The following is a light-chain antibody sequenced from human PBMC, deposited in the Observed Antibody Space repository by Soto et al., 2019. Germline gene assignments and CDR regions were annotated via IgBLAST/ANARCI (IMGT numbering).Light chain of an antibody. V-gene: IGLV2-14*01. CDR3: SSYTSSSTPV. CDR1: SSDVGGYNY. J-gene: IGLJ2*01. CDR2: EVS. Sequence: QSVLTQPASVSGSPGQSITISCTGTSSDVGGYNYVSWYQQHPGKAPKLMIYEVSNRPSGVSNRFSGSKSGNTAYLTISGLQAEDEADYYCSSYTSSSTPVFGGGTKVTVL.